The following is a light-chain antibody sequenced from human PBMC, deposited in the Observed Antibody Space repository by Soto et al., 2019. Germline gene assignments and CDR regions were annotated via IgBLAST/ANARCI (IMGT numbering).Light chain of an antibody. CDR1: SGSIARNY. Sequence: NFMLTQPHSVSESPGKTVTISCTRSSGSIARNYVQWYQQRPGGAPTTVIYQDNQRPSGVPDRLSGSIDSSSNSASLTISGLKTEDEADYYCQSYDTNNQAGIFGGGTKLTVL. CDR2: QDN. J-gene: IGLJ2*01. V-gene: IGLV6-57*04. CDR3: QSYDTNNQAGI.